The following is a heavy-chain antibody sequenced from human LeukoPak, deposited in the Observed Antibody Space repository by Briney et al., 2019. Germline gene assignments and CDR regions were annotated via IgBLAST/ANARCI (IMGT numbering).Heavy chain of an antibody. Sequence: PSETLSLTCAVYGGSFSGYYWSWIRQPPGKGLEWIGEINHSGSTNYNPSLKSRVTISVDTSKNQFSLKLSSVTAADTAVYYCARGLYYDYVWGSYRATSFDYWGQGTLVTVSS. J-gene: IGHJ4*02. CDR2: INHSGST. V-gene: IGHV4-34*01. CDR1: GGSFSGYY. CDR3: ARGLYYDYVWGSYRATSFDY. D-gene: IGHD3-16*02.